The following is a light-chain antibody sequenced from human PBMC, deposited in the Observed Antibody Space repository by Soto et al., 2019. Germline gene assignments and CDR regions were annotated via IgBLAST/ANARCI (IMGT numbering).Light chain of an antibody. CDR2: DAS. Sequence: DIQMTQSPSSLSTSVGDRGTITCQSSQDISNYLNWYHQKPGKAPKLLIYDASNLETGVPSRFSGSGSGTDFTFTISSLQPEDIATYYCQQYDTLPQAFTFGPGTKVDI. CDR1: QDISNY. CDR3: QQYDTLPQAFT. J-gene: IGKJ3*01. V-gene: IGKV1-33*01.